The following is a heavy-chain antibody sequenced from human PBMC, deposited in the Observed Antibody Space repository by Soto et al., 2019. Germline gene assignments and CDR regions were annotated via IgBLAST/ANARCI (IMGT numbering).Heavy chain of an antibody. J-gene: IGHJ5*02. V-gene: IGHV1-8*01. CDR3: ARGLEGSGLWFGEWFDP. CDR1: GYTFTSYD. D-gene: IGHD3-10*01. CDR2: MNPNSGNT. Sequence: QVPLVQSGAEVKKPGASVKVSCKASGYTFTSYDINWVRQATGQGLEWMGWMNPNSGNTGYAQKFQGRVTMTRNTSISTAYMELSSLRSEDTAVYYCARGLEGSGLWFGEWFDPWGQGTLVTVSS.